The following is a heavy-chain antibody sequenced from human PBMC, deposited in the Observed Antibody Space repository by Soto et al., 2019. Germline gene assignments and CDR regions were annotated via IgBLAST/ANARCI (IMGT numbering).Heavy chain of an antibody. CDR2: ISGSGGST. CDR1: GFTFSSYA. V-gene: IGHV3-23*01. J-gene: IGHJ4*02. D-gene: IGHD3-22*01. CDR3: AKDLPSNYYDSSGYYSGSG. Sequence: LRLSCAASGFTFSSYAMSWVRQAPGKGLEWVSAISGSGGSTYYADSVKGRFTISRDNSKNTLYLQMNSLRAEDTAVYYCAKDLPSNYYDSSGYYSGSGWGQGTLVTVSS.